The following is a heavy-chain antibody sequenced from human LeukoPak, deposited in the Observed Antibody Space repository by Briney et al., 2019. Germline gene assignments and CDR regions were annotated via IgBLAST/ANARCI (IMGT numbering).Heavy chain of an antibody. Sequence: ASVKVSCKASGYTFTNYTLNWVRQAPGQGLEWMGWIDTNTGNPTYAQGFTGRFVFSLDTSVSTAYLQISSLKAEDTAVYYCARIGGDYGDYQYYYYGMDVWGQGTTVTVSS. CDR3: ARIGGDYGDYQYYYYGMDV. D-gene: IGHD4-17*01. J-gene: IGHJ6*02. V-gene: IGHV7-4-1*02. CDR2: IDTNTGNP. CDR1: GYTFTNYT.